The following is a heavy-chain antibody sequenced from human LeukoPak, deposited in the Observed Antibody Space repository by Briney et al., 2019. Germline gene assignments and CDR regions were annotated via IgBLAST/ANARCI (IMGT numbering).Heavy chain of an antibody. V-gene: IGHV1-18*01. CDR3: ARFLAPPVGLLLWFGSRDYYHGMDV. CDR2: ISAYNGNT. D-gene: IGHD3-10*01. CDR1: GYTFTSYG. Sequence: ASVKVSCKASGYTFTSYGISWVRQAPGQGLEWMGWISAYNGNTNYAQKLQGRVTMTTDTSTSTAYMELRSLRSDDTAVYYCARFLAPPVGLLLWFGSRDYYHGMDVWGQGTTVTVSS. J-gene: IGHJ6*02.